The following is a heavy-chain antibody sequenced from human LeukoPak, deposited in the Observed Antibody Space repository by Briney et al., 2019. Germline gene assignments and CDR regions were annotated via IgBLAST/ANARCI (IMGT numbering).Heavy chain of an antibody. V-gene: IGHV1-2*02. J-gene: IGHJ4*02. CDR1: GYTFTGYY. CDR2: INPNSGGT. CDR3: ARGIAAAGLHRRQKMYYFDY. Sequence: ASVKVSCKASGYTFTGYYMHWVRQAPGQGLEWMGWINPNSGGTNYAQKLQGRVTMTTDTSTSTAYMELRSLRSDDTAVYYCARGIAAAGLHRRQKMYYFDYWGQGTLVTVSS. D-gene: IGHD6-13*01.